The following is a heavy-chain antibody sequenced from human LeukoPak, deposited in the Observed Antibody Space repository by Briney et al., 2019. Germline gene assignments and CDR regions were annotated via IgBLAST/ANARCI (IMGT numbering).Heavy chain of an antibody. Sequence: GGSLRLSCATSGFNVSSNYMGWVRQGPGKGLEWVSAIYTDGIAINTHHTEFVKGRFTISRHNYKNTFHLQMNSLSPEDAAVYYCARTKENLENWFDPWGQGTLVSVSS. J-gene: IGHJ5*02. D-gene: IGHD5-24*01. CDR1: GFNVSSNY. CDR2: IYTDGIAINT. CDR3: ARTKENLENWFDP. V-gene: IGHV3-53*01.